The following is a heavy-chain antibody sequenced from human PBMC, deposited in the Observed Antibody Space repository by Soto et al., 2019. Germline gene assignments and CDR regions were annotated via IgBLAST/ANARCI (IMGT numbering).Heavy chain of an antibody. V-gene: IGHV3-9*01. CDR2: ISWNSGSI. D-gene: IGHD2-2*01. Sequence: EVQLVKSGGGLVQPGRSLRLSCAASGFTFDDYAMHWVRQAPGKGLEWVSGISWNSGSIGYADSVKGRFTISRDNAKNSLYMQMNSLRAEDTALYYCAKDMVEVVPATYYYYYMDVWGKGTTVTVSS. CDR3: AKDMVEVVPATYYYYYMDV. CDR1: GFTFDDYA. J-gene: IGHJ6*03.